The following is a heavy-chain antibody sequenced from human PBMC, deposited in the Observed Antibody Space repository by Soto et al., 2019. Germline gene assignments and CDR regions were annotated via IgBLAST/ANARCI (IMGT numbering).Heavy chain of an antibody. D-gene: IGHD2-15*01. J-gene: IGHJ6*02. V-gene: IGHV3-33*01. Sequence: PGGSLRLSCAASGFTFSSYGMHWVRQAPGKGLERVAVIWYDGSNKYYADSVKGRFTISRDNSKNTLYLQMNSLRAEDTAVYYCARDGYCSGGSCHSGYYYGMDVWGQGTTVTVSS. CDR3: ARDGYCSGGSCHSGYYYGMDV. CDR2: IWYDGSNK. CDR1: GFTFSSYG.